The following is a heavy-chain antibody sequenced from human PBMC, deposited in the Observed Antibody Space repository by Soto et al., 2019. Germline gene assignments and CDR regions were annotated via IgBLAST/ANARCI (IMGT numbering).Heavy chain of an antibody. CDR1: GFTFDDYA. D-gene: IGHD3-22*01. J-gene: IGHJ4*02. CDR2: ISSQAFGGTT. Sequence: GGSLRLSCTVSGFTFDDYAMSWVRQAPGKGLEWVGFISSQAFGGTTEYAASVEGRFTISTDESKTIAYLQMNSLKAADTAVYFCATVYFYDSSADYYFDYWGQGTLVTVSS. CDR3: ATVYFYDSSADYYFDY. V-gene: IGHV3-49*04.